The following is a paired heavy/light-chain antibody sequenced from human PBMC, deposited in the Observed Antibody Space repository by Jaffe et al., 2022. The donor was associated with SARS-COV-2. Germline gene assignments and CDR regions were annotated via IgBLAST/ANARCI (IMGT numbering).Light chain of an antibody. J-gene: IGKJ3*01. CDR3: QKYNSDPRT. CDR2: GAS. CDR1: QGISNY. Sequence: DIQMTQSPSFLSASVGDRVTITCRASQGISNYLAWYQQKPGRVPKLLIFGASTLQSGAPSRFSGSGSGTEFTLTISGLQPEDVATYYCQKYNSDPRTFGPGTKVAIK. V-gene: IGKV1-27*01.
Heavy chain of an antibody. CDR2: TIPFFSSA. V-gene: IGHV1-69*01. D-gene: IGHD2-8*02. CDR3: ATDSSGGHALDQ. Sequence: QIQLVQSGAEVKKPGSSVKVSCKTSGGSFNTYTIAWVRQAPGQGLEWLGGTIPFFSSANYAQKFQGRVTITADESTSTAYMALSSLTSADTAIYYCATDSSGGHALDQWGQGTLVTVSS. J-gene: IGHJ4*01. CDR1: GGSFNTYT.